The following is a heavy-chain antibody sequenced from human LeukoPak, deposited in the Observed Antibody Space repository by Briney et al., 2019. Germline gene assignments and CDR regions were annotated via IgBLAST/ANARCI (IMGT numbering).Heavy chain of an antibody. CDR1: GYTFTGYY. D-gene: IGHD6-19*01. V-gene: IGHV1-2*02. J-gene: IGHJ4*02. Sequence: ASVKVSCKASGYTFTGYYIHWVRQAPGQGLEWMGWINPNSGGTNYAQKFQGRVTMTRDTSISTAYMELSRLRSDDTAVYYCARDYFPVAGTDYWGQGTLVSVCS. CDR3: ARDYFPVAGTDY. CDR2: INPNSGGT.